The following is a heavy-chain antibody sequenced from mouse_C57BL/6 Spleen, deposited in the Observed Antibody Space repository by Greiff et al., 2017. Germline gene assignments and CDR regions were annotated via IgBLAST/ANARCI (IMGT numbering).Heavy chain of an antibody. D-gene: IGHD3-1*01. V-gene: IGHV1-69*01. J-gene: IGHJ3*01. CDR1: GYTFTSYW. CDR2: IDPSDSYT. Sequence: QVQLQQPGAEPVMPGASVKLSCKASGYTFTSYWMHWVKQRPGQGLEWIGEIDPSDSYTNYNQKFKGKSTLTVDKSSSTAYMQLSSLTSEDSAVYYCARSGAGPFAYWGQGTLVTVSA. CDR3: ARSGAGPFAY.